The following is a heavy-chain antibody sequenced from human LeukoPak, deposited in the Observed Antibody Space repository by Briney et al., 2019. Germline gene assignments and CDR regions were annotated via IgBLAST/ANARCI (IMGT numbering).Heavy chain of an antibody. CDR1: GYTFTGYH. CDR2: IDPNTGGT. J-gene: IGHJ4*02. D-gene: IGHD6-19*01. CDR3: AREIRKGQWPVFALNY. V-gene: IGHV1-2*02. Sequence: ASVKVSCKTSGYTFTGYHMHWVRQAPGQGLEWVGWIDPNTGGTTYAQKFQGRVTVTRDTSISTAYMELSRLRSDDTAVYYCAREIRKGQWPVFALNYWGQGTLVTVSS.